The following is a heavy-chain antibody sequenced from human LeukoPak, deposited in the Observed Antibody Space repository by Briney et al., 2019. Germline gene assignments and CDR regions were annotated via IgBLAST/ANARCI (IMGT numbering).Heavy chain of an antibody. CDR1: GFTFSSYA. V-gene: IGHV3-23*01. CDR3: AKAFVGATTPTFDY. CDR2: ISGSGGST. Sequence: GGSLRLSCAASGFTFSSYAMSWVRQAPGKGLEWVSAISGSGGSTYYADSVKGRFTISRDNSKNTLYLQINSLRAEDTAVYYCAKAFVGATTPTFDYWGQGTLVTVSS. D-gene: IGHD1-26*01. J-gene: IGHJ4*02.